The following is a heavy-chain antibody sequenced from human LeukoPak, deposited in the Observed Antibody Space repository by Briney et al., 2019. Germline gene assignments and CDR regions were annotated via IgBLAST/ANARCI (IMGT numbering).Heavy chain of an antibody. CDR1: GFTFSGFG. V-gene: IGHV3-30*02. Sequence: GGSLRPSCAASGFTFSGFGMHWVRQPPGKGLEWVAFIRYDASNKYYADSVKGRFTISRDNSKNTLYLQMNSLRAEDTAVYYCATDVHPGNNWFDPWGQGTLVTVS. D-gene: IGHD1-1*01. CDR3: ATDVHPGNNWFDP. CDR2: IRYDASNK. J-gene: IGHJ5*02.